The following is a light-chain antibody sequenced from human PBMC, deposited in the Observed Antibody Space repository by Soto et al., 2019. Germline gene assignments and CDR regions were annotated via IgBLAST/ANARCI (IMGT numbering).Light chain of an antibody. CDR1: QAIGDW. V-gene: IGKV1-12*01. CDR3: QHADSSQRT. Sequence: DIQMTQSPSSVSASVGDRVTITCRASQAIGDWLAWYQQKPGKAPNLLIYATSTLQSGVPSRFSGRGSETEFSLTISSLQPEDVATYYGQHADSSQRTFGGGTRVES. CDR2: ATS. J-gene: IGKJ4*01.